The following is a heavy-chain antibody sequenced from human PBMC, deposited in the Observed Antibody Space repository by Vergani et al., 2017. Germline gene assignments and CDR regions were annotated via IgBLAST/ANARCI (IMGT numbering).Heavy chain of an antibody. V-gene: IGHV3-20*04. J-gene: IGHJ6*02. CDR2: INWNGGST. CDR1: GFTFDDYG. Sequence: EVQLVESGGGVVRPGGSLRLSCAASGFTFDDYGMSWVRQAPGKGLEWVSGINWNGGSTGYADSVKGRFTISRDNAKNSLYLQMNSLRVEDTAVYYCAKALSSFYGSGSYLRGSQNYGMDVWGQGTTVTVAS. CDR3: AKALSSFYGSGSYLRGSQNYGMDV. D-gene: IGHD3-10*01.